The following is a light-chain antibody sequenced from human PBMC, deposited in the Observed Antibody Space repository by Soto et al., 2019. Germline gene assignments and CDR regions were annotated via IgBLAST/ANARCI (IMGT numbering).Light chain of an antibody. Sequence: EIVLTQSPGTLSLSPGERATLSCRASQTVSSNYLAWYHQKPGQAPSLLIYGASSRATGIPDRFSGSGSGTDFILTISRLEPEDFGMYYCQQYGTSAPITFGQGTRVEIE. CDR3: QQYGTSAPIT. V-gene: IGKV3-20*01. J-gene: IGKJ5*01. CDR1: QTVSSNY. CDR2: GAS.